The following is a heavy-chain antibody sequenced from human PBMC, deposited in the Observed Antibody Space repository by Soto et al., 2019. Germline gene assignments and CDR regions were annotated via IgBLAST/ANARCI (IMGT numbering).Heavy chain of an antibody. Sequence: PVGSLRLSCAASGFTFSSYAMSWVRQAPGKGLEWVSAISGSGGSTYYADSVKGRFTISRDNSKNTLYLQMNSLRAEDTAVYYCAKGMGGRKNYYYYGMDVWGQGTTVTVS. CDR3: AKGMGGRKNYYYYGMDV. D-gene: IGHD1-26*01. CDR1: GFTFSSYA. CDR2: ISGSGGST. J-gene: IGHJ6*02. V-gene: IGHV3-23*01.